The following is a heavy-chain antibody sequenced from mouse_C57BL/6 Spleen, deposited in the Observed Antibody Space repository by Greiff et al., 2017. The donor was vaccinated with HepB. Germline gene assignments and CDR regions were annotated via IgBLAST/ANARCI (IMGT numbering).Heavy chain of an antibody. D-gene: IGHD1-1*01. J-gene: IGHJ1*03. V-gene: IGHV1-15*01. CDR3: RSYVGSSYGYFDV. CDR2: SVPETGGT. CDR1: GYTFTDYE. Sequence: VKLMESGAELVRPGASVTLSCKASGYTFTDYEMHWVKQTPVHGLEWIGASVPETGGTAYNQNVKGKAILTADKSSSTAYMELRSLTSEDSSCYYCRSYVGSSYGYFDVWGTGTTVTVSS.